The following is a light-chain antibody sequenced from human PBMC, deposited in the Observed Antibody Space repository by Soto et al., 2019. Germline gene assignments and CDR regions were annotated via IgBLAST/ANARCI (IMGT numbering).Light chain of an antibody. V-gene: IGLV2-14*01. CDR3: SSYTSSSTYV. CDR1: SSDVGGYNY. CDR2: EVS. Sequence: QSVLTQPASVSGSPGQSITISCTGTSSDVGGYNYVSWYQQHPGKAPKLMIYEVSNRPSGVSNRFSGSKSGNTASLTISGLQAEYEADYYCSSYTSSSTYVFVTGTKLTVL. J-gene: IGLJ1*01.